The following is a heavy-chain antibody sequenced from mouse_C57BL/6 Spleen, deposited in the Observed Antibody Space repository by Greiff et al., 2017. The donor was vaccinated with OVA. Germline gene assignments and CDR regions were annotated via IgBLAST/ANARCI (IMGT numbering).Heavy chain of an antibody. Sequence: EVQLQQSGPGLVKPSQSLSLTCSVTGYSITSGYYWNWIRQFPGNKLEWVGYISYDGSNNYNPTLKNRISITRDTSKNQFFLKLNSVTTEDTATDYCARGPLGRYFDVWGTGTTVTVSS. J-gene: IGHJ1*03. D-gene: IGHD4-1*01. V-gene: IGHV3-6*01. CDR2: ISYDGSN. CDR3: ARGPLGRYFDV. CDR1: GYSITSGYY.